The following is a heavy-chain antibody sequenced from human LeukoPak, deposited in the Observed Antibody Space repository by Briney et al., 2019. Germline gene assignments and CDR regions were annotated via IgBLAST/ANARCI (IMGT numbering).Heavy chain of an antibody. CDR2: MSAYNGNT. Sequence: ASVNVSCKASGYSFTSYGFNWVRQAPGQGLEWMGWMSAYNGNTNYAQKLQGRVTMTTDTSTSTAYMELRSLRSDDTAVYYCARDAPGSPPGGMDVWGQGTTVTVSS. J-gene: IGHJ6*02. V-gene: IGHV1-18*01. CDR1: GYSFTSYG. CDR3: ARDAPGSPPGGMDV. D-gene: IGHD2-15*01.